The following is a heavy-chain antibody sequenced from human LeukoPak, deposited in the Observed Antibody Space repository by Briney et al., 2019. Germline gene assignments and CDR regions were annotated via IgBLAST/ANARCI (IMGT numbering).Heavy chain of an antibody. J-gene: IGHJ5*02. Sequence: RGSLRLSCAASGFTFSSYAMSWVRQAPGKGLEWVSAIGGSGGSTYYADSVKGRFTISRDNSKNTLYLQMHSLRAEDTAVYYCAKTKEARPAAMRTTRLNWFDPWGQGTLVTVSS. CDR2: IGGSGGST. V-gene: IGHV3-23*01. CDR1: GFTFSSYA. CDR3: AKTKEARPAAMRTTRLNWFDP. D-gene: IGHD2-2*01.